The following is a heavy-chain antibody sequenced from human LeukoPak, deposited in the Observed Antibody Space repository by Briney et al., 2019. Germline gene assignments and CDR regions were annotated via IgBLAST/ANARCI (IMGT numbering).Heavy chain of an antibody. CDR3: ATHGSAHYYMDV. Sequence: GGSLRLSCAASGFTLSNYGMHWVRQAPGKGLEWVAFIRHDGSSKYYADSVKGRFTISRDNSKNTLHLQMNSLRAEDTAVYYCATHGSAHYYMDVWGKGTTVTISS. CDR2: IRHDGSSK. V-gene: IGHV3-30*02. CDR1: GFTLSNYG. J-gene: IGHJ6*03. D-gene: IGHD2-2*03.